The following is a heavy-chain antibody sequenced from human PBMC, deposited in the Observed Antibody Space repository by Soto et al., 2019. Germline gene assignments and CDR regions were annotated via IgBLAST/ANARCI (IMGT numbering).Heavy chain of an antibody. D-gene: IGHD3-3*01. CDR2: IIPIFCTA. CDR3: ARDRLTIFGVVIGSDYYYGMDV. J-gene: IGHJ6*02. V-gene: IGHV1-69*13. Sequence: SVKVSCEASGGTFSSCAISWVRQAPGQGLEWMGVIIPIFCTANYAQKFLGRVTITADESTSTAYMELSSLRSDDTAVYYCARDRLTIFGVVIGSDYYYGMDVWGQGTTVTVSS. CDR1: GGTFSSCA.